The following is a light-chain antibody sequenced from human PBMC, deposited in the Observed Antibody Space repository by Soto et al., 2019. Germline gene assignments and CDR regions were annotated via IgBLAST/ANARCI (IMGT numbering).Light chain of an antibody. CDR3: QQYNSSVCT. J-gene: IGKJ2*01. CDR1: QSISSW. V-gene: IGKV1-5*01. Sequence: DIQMTQSPSTLSASVGDRVTITCRASQSISSWLAWYQQKPGKAPKLLIYDASSLESGVPSRFRGGGSGTELTLTISSLQPDDVAAYYCQQYNSSVCTFGQGTKLESK. CDR2: DAS.